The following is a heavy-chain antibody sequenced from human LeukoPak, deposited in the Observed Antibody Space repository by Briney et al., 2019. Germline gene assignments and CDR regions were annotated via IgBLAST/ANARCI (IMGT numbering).Heavy chain of an antibody. CDR2: ISSSSSYI. CDR3: ARAFGHYYDSSGYPFDY. CDR1: GFTFSSYS. J-gene: IGHJ4*02. D-gene: IGHD3-22*01. Sequence: GGSLRLSRAASGFTFSSYSMNWVRQAPGKGLEWVSSISSSSSYIYYADSVKGRFTISRDNAKNSLYLQMNSLRAEDTAVYYCARAFGHYYDSSGYPFDYWGQGTLVTVSS. V-gene: IGHV3-21*01.